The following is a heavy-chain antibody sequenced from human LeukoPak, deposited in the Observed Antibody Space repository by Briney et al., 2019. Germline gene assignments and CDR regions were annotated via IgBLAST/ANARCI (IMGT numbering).Heavy chain of an antibody. J-gene: IGHJ6*02. Sequence: GRSLRLSCAASGLTFSPYGMHWVRQAPGKGLEYVSAISSNGGSTYYANSVKGRFTISRDNSKNTLSLQMGSLRADDMAVYYCARVRSIWGDFYGMDVWGQGTTVTVSS. D-gene: IGHD7-27*01. CDR1: GLTFSPYG. V-gene: IGHV3-64*01. CDR3: ARVRSIWGDFYGMDV. CDR2: ISSNGGST.